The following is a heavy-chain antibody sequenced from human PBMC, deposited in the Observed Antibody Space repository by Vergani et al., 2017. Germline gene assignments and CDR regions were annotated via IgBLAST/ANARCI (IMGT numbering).Heavy chain of an antibody. V-gene: IGHV3-33*06. J-gene: IGHJ5*02. Sequence: QVQLVESGGGVVQPGRSLRLPCEASGFAFRTYGMHWVRQAPGKGLEWVAIIWYDGSKTYYADSVKGRFTVSRDNSGNTLFLQMNSLRFEDTAVYYCAKAIGYCSSTSCYPFDPWGQGTLVTVSS. D-gene: IGHD2-2*01. CDR3: AKAIGYCSSTSCYPFDP. CDR1: GFAFRTYG. CDR2: IWYDGSKT.